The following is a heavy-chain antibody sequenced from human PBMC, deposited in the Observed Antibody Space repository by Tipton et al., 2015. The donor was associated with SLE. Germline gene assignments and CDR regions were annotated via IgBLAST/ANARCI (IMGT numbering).Heavy chain of an antibody. V-gene: IGHV5-51*01. D-gene: IGHD3-3*01. Sequence: QSGAEVKKPGDSLKISCTGSGYDFSAYWIGWVRQVPGKGLEWMGMIFVGDSDRRYSPSFQGQITISADKSTGTAYLQWNSLRASDSAIYYCARRDDFWSGGSFDCWGQGTRVTVSS. CDR3: ARRDDFWSGGSFDC. J-gene: IGHJ4*02. CDR2: IFVGDSDR. CDR1: GYDFSAYW.